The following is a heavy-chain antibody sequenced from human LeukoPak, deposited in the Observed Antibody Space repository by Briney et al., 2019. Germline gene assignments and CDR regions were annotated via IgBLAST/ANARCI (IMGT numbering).Heavy chain of an antibody. Sequence: PGESLRISCKGSGYSFTSYWISWVRQMRGKGLEWMGRIDPSDSYTNYSPSFQGHVTISADKSISTAYLQWSSLKASDTAMYYCARHSRYYYDSSGYYPSLFDIWGQGTMVTVSS. CDR3: ARHSRYYYDSSGYYPSLFDI. V-gene: IGHV5-10-1*01. CDR1: GYSFTSYW. J-gene: IGHJ3*02. D-gene: IGHD3-22*01. CDR2: IDPSDSYT.